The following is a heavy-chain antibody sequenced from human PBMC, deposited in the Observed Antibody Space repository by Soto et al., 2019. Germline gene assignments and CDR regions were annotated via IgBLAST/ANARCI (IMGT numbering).Heavy chain of an antibody. J-gene: IGHJ4*02. D-gene: IGHD5-12*01. CDR3: ARDSSGYDDFDY. Sequence: GGSLRLSCAASGFTFSSYAMHWVRQAPGKGLEWVAVISYDGSNKYYADSVKGRFTISRDNSKNTLYLQMNSLRAEDTAVYYCARDSSGYDDFDYWGQGTLVTVSS. CDR2: ISYDGSNK. V-gene: IGHV3-30-3*01. CDR1: GFTFSSYA.